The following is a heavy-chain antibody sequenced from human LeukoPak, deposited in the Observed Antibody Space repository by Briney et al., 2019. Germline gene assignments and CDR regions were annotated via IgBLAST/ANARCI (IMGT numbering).Heavy chain of an antibody. CDR2: ISAYNGNT. CDR3: ARDSPHYYGSGCRV. J-gene: IGHJ4*02. Sequence: GASVKVSCKASGYTFTSYGISWVRQAPGQGVEWMGWISAYNGNTNYAQKLQGRVTMTTETSTSTAYMELRSLRSDDAAVYYCARDSPHYYGSGCRVRGQGTLVTVSS. D-gene: IGHD3-10*01. V-gene: IGHV1-18*04. CDR1: GYTFTSYG.